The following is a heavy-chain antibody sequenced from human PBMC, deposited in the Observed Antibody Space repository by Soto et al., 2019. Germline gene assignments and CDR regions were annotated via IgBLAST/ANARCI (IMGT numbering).Heavy chain of an antibody. J-gene: IGHJ4*02. Sequence: ASVKVSCKASGCIFTSYYIHWVRQAPGQGLEWMGWINPFDGSRMFAQSFQGRVTMTRDTSASTVYMELSSLRSEDTALYYCARDVHGDYVLDYWGQGTLVTVSS. V-gene: IGHV1-46*01. CDR3: ARDVHGDYVLDY. D-gene: IGHD4-17*01. CDR2: INPFDGSR. CDR1: GCIFTSYY.